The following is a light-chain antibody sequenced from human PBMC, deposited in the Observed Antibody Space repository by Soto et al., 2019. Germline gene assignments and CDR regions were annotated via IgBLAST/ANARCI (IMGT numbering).Light chain of an antibody. CDR2: GAS. J-gene: IGKJ1*01. CDR3: LQDYNYPRT. CDR1: QGISNY. Sequence: AIRMSQKPSRASGREGEKITVTGGASQGISNYLAWYQQKPGKAPKLLIYGASTLQNGVPSRFSGSGSGTDFTLTISSLQPEDSATYYCLQDYNYPRTFGQGTKVDIK. V-gene: IGKV1-6*01.